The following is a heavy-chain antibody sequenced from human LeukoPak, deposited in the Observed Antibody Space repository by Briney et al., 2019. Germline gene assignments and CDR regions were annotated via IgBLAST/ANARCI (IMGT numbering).Heavy chain of an antibody. CDR1: GGSFSGYY. CDR3: ARDQEWELGWFDP. V-gene: IGHV4-34*01. J-gene: IGHJ5*02. D-gene: IGHD1-26*01. Sequence: SETLSLTCAVYGGSFSGYYWSWIRQPPGKGLEWIGEINHSGSTNYNPSLKSRVTISVDTSKNQFSLKLSSVTAADTAVYYCARDQEWELGWFDPWGQGTLVTVSS. CDR2: INHSGST.